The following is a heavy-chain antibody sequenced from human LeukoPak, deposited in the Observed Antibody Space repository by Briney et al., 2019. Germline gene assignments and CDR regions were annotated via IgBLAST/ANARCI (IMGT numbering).Heavy chain of an antibody. D-gene: IGHD2-2*01. CDR1: GYTFTGYY. CDR2: INPNSGGT. CDR3: ARGDCSSTSCRDNWFDP. J-gene: IGHJ5*02. V-gene: IGHV1-2*02. Sequence: APVKVSCKASGYTFTGYYMHWVRQAPGQGLEWMGWINPNSGGTNYAQKFQGRVTMTRDTSISTAYMELSRLRSDDTAVYYCARGDCSSTSCRDNWFDPWGQGTLVTVSS.